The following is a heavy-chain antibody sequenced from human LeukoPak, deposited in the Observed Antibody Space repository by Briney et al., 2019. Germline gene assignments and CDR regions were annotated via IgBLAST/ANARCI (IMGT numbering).Heavy chain of an antibody. CDR2: IDPSDSYT. J-gene: IGHJ5*02. V-gene: IGHV5-10-1*01. CDR3: ARFPTMVRGAKNWFDP. CDR1: GYSFTSYW. Sequence: GESLKISCKGSGYSFTSYWISWVRQMPGKGLEWMGRIDPSDSYTNYSPSFQGHVTISADKSISTAYLQWSSLKASDTAMYYCARFPTMVRGAKNWFDPWGQGILVTVSS. D-gene: IGHD3-10*01.